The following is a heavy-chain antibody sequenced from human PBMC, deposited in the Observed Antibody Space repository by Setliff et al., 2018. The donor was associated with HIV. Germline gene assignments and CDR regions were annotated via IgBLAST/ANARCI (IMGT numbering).Heavy chain of an antibody. V-gene: IGHV4-38-2*02. CDR2: FYETGYT. CDR3: ARHLAEADRYRFSRVHGALKY. CDR1: GDFFSSDYY. J-gene: IGHJ4*02. Sequence: PSETLSLTCTVSGDFFSSDYYWGWIRQSPGKGLEWIGSFYETGYTYYNPSLKSRVTISVDTSKNLFSLKLSSVTAADTAVYYCARHLAEADRYRFSRVHGALKYWGQGTLVTVSS. D-gene: IGHD3-16*02.